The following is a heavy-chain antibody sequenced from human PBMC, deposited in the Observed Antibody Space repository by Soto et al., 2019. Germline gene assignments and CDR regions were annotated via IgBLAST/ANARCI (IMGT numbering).Heavy chain of an antibody. V-gene: IGHV4-30-4*01. J-gene: IGHJ3*02. CDR1: GGSISSGDYY. CDR3: ARDIPRSNYYDSSGYYYTGAFDI. CDR2: IYYSGST. Sequence: QVQLQESGPGLVKPSQTLSLTCTVSGGSISSGDYYWSWIRQPPGKGLEWIGYIYYSGSTYYNPSLKSRVTISVDTSKNQFSLKLSSVTAADTAVYYCARDIPRSNYYDSSGYYYTGAFDIWGQGTMVTVSS. D-gene: IGHD3-22*01.